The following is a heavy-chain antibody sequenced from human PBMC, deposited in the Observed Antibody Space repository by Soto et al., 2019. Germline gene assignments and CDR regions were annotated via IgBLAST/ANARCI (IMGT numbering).Heavy chain of an antibody. D-gene: IGHD5-18*01. CDR2: IIHIFGTA. V-gene: IGHV1-69*01. CDR3: AGGHTSYGYIGHWFDP. Sequence: QVQLVQSGAEVKKPGSSVKVSCKASGGTFSSYAISWVRQAPGQGLEWMGGIIHIFGTANYAQKFQGRVTITADESTGTAYMELSSLRSEDTAVYYCAGGHTSYGYIGHWFDPWGQGTLVTVSS. CDR1: GGTFSSYA. J-gene: IGHJ5*02.